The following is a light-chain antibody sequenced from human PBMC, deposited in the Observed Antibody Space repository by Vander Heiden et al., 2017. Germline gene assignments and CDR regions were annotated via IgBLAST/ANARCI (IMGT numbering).Light chain of an antibody. V-gene: IGLV1-40*01. CDR2: GNS. Sequence: QSVLTQPPSVSAAPGRRLTISSTGGSSNLGAGYDVHWYQQLQGTETKRLIVGNSNRPSGVPDRFSCYKSGTYASPATTAVQAEEEADDYCHSSDSSLSGEVFGRGTKLTVL. J-gene: IGLJ2*01. CDR1: SSNLGAGYD. CDR3: HSSDSSLSGEV.